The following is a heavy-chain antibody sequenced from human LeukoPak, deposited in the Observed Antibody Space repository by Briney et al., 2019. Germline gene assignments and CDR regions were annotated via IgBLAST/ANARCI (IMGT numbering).Heavy chain of an antibody. J-gene: IGHJ4*02. D-gene: IGHD6-19*01. CDR2: IYTGGTT. V-gene: IGHV3-66*02. CDR1: GFSVSSNY. Sequence: GGSLRLSCAASGFSVSSNYMNWVRQAPGMGLEWVSAIYTGGTTYYADSVKGRSTISRDNSKNTLYLQMNSLRAEDSAVYFCARDKLGSGYSSDFDCWGQGTLVTVSS. CDR3: ARDKLGSGYSSDFDC.